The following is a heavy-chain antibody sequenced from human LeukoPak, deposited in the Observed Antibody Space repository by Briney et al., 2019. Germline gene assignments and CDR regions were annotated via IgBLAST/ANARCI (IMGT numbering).Heavy chain of an antibody. J-gene: IGHJ3*02. CDR1: GFTFSSYA. CDR3: AKTYMWSIDAFHM. D-gene: IGHD2-8*02. V-gene: IGHV3-23*01. Sequence: PGESLRLSCATSGFTFSSYAMTWVRQAPGKGLEWVSGISASGSSTYYAESVKGRFSISRDNSKSTVSLQVSRLRVEDTAVYYCAKTYMWSIDAFHMWGQGTMVTVSS. CDR2: ISASGSST.